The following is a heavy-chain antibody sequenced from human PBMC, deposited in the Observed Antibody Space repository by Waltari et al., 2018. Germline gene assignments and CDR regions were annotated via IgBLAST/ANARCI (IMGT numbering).Heavy chain of an antibody. D-gene: IGHD7-27*01. V-gene: IGHV3-74*03. CDR2: VNSDGTSS. J-gene: IGHJ4*02. Sequence: EVQMVESGGGLVQPGGSLRLSCAAPGFTFSNYWMHWVRQIPGKGLIWVSHVNSDGTSSTYAESAKGRFTISRDNAKSTLYLQMNSLRVEDTAVYYCARDTPGDGIDYWGQGTLVTVSS. CDR3: ARDTPGDGIDY. CDR1: GFTFSNYW.